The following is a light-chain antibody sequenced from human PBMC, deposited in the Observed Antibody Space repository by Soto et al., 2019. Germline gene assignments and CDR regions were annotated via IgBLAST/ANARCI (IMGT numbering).Light chain of an antibody. CDR2: GAS. J-gene: IGKJ5*01. CDR3: QQYNEWPS. CDR1: QSVSSN. V-gene: IGKV3-15*01. Sequence: EIGVTQSPATLSASTFYTATLSCRASQSVSSNLAWYQQKPGQAPRLLIYGASTRATGIPARFSGSGSGTEFTLTFSSLQSEDLAVYYCQQYNEWPSFGQGTRLEIK.